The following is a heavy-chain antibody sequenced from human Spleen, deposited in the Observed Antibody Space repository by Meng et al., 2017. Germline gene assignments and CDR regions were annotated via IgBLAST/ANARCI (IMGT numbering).Heavy chain of an antibody. CDR1: GGSLSSIDW. CDR2: IYHGGDT. J-gene: IGHJ4*02. Sequence: QVQCQAPGPGLVKPSGTLSLTCVVPGGSLSSIDWWSWVRQPPGKGLEWIGEIYHGGDTNYNPSLKSRVTIAIDKSKNQLSLKLSSVTAADTAVYYCASWIYSCGWQWGQGALVTVSS. CDR3: ASWIYSCGWQ. D-gene: IGHD6-19*01. V-gene: IGHV4/OR15-8*02.